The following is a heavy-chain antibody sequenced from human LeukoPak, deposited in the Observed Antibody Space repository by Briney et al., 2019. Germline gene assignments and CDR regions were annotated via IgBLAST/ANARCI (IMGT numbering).Heavy chain of an antibody. CDR1: GDSISSTNW. CDR2: IYHSGST. Sequence: SESLSLTSAVSGDSISSTNWWSWVRQPSGKGLDWIGEIYHSGSTNYIPSLKSRVTISVHKSKNQFSLKLSSVTAADTAVYYCARAVGYFDHSLDYWGQGTLVTVSS. V-gene: IGHV4-4*02. J-gene: IGHJ4*02. D-gene: IGHD3-9*01. CDR3: ARAVGYFDHSLDY.